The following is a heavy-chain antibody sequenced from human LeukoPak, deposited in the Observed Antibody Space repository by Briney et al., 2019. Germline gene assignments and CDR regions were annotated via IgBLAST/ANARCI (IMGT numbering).Heavy chain of an antibody. CDR2: IYSGGST. CDR1: GFTVSSNY. CDR3: ARDMVYAPDY. V-gene: IGHV3-53*01. D-gene: IGHD2-8*01. Sequence: PGGSLRLSCAASGFTVSSNYMSWVRQAPGKGLEWVSVIYSGGSTYYADSVKGRFTIPRNNSKNTLYLQMNSLRAEDTAVYYCARDMVYAPDYWGQGTLVTVSS. J-gene: IGHJ4*02.